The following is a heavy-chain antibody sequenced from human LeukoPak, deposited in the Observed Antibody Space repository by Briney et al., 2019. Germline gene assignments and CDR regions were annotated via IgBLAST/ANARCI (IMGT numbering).Heavy chain of an antibody. CDR2: INPNSGGT. J-gene: IGHJ4*02. D-gene: IGHD2-15*01. CDR1: GYTFTGYY. CDR3: ARGYCSGGSCNPFDY. V-gene: IGHV1-2*02. Sequence: ASVKVSCKASGYTFTGYYMHWDRQAPGQGLEWMGWINPNSGGTNYAQKFQGRVTMTRDTSISTAYMELSRLRSDDTGVYYCARGYCSGGSCNPFDYWGQGTLVTVSS.